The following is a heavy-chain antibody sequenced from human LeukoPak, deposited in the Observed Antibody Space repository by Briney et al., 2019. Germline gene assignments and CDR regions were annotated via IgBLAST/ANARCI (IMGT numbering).Heavy chain of an antibody. J-gene: IGHJ4*02. V-gene: IGHV4-39*02. D-gene: IGHD3-9*01. CDR1: GGPISRSTYY. Sequence: SETLSLTCTVSGGPISRSTYYWGWIRQPPGKGLEWIGSIYYSGSTYYNPSLKSRVTISVDTSKRHFSLKLTSVTAADTAVYYCARGSYDVLTGYSTLGEYWGQGTLVTVSS. CDR3: ARGSYDVLTGYSTLGEY. CDR2: IYYSGST.